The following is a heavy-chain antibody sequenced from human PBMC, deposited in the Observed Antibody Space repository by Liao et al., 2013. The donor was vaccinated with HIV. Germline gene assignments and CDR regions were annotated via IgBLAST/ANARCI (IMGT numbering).Heavy chain of an antibody. CDR3: ARAYIVQYLDWSGSSFFYHMNV. V-gene: IGHV4-39*07. Sequence: QVQLQQWGAGLLKPTETLSLTCTVSGGSIRTTTNAWAWIRQPPGKGLEWIGSIYSGTTFYNPSLKSRVTISADTSTTQFSLELTSVTAADTATYFCARAYIVQYLDWSGSSFFYHMNVWDRGPRSQSP. D-gene: IGHD3-3*01. CDR1: GGSIRTTTNA. CDR2: IYSGTT. J-gene: IGHJ6*03.